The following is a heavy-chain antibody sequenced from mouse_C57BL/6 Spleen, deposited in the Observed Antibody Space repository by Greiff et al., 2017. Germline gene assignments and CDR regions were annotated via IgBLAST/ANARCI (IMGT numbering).Heavy chain of an antibody. Sequence: VQLQESGPELVKPGASVKISCKASGYAFSSSWMNWVKQRPGKGLEGIGRIYPGDGDTNYNGKFKGKATLAADKSSSTAYMQLSSLTSEDPAVYFCARSGGNYPAWFAYWGQGTLVTVSA. CDR2: IYPGDGDT. J-gene: IGHJ3*01. CDR3: ARSGGNYPAWFAY. V-gene: IGHV1-82*01. D-gene: IGHD2-1*01. CDR1: GYAFSSSW.